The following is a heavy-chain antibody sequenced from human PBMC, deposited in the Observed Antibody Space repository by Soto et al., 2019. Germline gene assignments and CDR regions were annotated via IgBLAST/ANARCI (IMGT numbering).Heavy chain of an antibody. CDR3: ARSHYTYGLLIDY. V-gene: IGHV4-39*01. J-gene: IGHJ4*02. CDR2: VSWTGST. Sequence: PSDTLSLTCSVSGDSITTNGYYWDWLRQPPEKGLQWIGNVSWTGSTFSHPSFTCRVFISVDTAMNEVSVRLTSVTAADTAVYYCARSHYTYGLLIDYWGPGTLVTFSA. D-gene: IGHD3-10*01. CDR1: GDSITTNGYY.